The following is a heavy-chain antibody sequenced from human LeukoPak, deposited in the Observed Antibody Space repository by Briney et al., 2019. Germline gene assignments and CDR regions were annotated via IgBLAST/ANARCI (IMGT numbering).Heavy chain of an antibody. D-gene: IGHD3-10*01. CDR1: GGSISSHY. CDR3: ARHQLRGFLDDN. CDR2: IYYSGNT. J-gene: IGHJ4*02. Sequence: RSSETLSLTGTVSGGSISSHYWSWIRQPPGKGLEWIGCIYYSGNTNYNPSLESRVTISVDASKIQFSLKLTSVTAADTAVYYCARHQLRGFLDDNWGQGTLVTVSS. V-gene: IGHV4-59*08.